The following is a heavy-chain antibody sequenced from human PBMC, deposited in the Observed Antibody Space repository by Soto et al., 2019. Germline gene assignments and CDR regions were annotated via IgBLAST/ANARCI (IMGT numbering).Heavy chain of an antibody. CDR2: IKPDGSAT. Sequence: VGSLRLSCAASGFTLSSYHMNWVRQAPGKGLEWVANIKPDGSATNYVDSVKGRFTISRDNVRNSVSLQMNSLRVEDTAVYFCFGGNGGPQWGQGTLVTVSS. CDR1: GFTLSSYH. D-gene: IGHD3-16*01. CDR3: FGGNGGPQ. V-gene: IGHV3-7*03. J-gene: IGHJ4*02.